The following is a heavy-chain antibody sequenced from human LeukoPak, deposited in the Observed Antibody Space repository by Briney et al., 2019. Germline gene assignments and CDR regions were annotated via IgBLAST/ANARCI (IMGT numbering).Heavy chain of an antibody. D-gene: IGHD2-2*01. V-gene: IGHV3-23*01. CDR2: ISGSGGST. Sequence: GGSLRLSCAASGFTFSSYAMSWVRQAPGKGLEWVSAISGSGGSTYYADSVKGRFTISRDNSKNTLYLQMNSLRAEDTAVYYCAKDRGGVVPAAIGVFDIWGQGTMVTVSS. CDR3: AKDRGGVVPAAIGVFDI. J-gene: IGHJ3*02. CDR1: GFTFSSYA.